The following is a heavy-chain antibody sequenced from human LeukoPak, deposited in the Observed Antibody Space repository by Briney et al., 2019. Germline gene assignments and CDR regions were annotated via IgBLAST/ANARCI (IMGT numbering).Heavy chain of an antibody. CDR2: TYYRSKWYN. Sequence: SQTLSLTCAISGDSVSSNSAAWNWIRQSPSRGLEWLGRTYYRSKWYNDYAVSVKSRITINPDTSKNQFSLQLNSVTPEDTAVYYCARASIAPAGTDNWFDPWGQGTLVTVSS. CDR1: GDSVSSNSAA. J-gene: IGHJ5*02. V-gene: IGHV6-1*01. D-gene: IGHD6-13*01. CDR3: ARASIAPAGTDNWFDP.